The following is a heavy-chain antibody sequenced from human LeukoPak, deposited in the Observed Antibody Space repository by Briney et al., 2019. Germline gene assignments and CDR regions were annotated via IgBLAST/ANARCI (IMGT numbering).Heavy chain of an antibody. CDR3: ARDQDYYGSGSYWNY. J-gene: IGHJ4*02. CDR2: IYHSGTT. CDR1: GYSISSGYC. Sequence: PSETLSLTCTVSGYSISSGYCWGWIRQPPGKGLEWIGSIYHSGTTYYNPSLKGRVTISVDTSKNQFSLKLTSVTAADTAVYYCARDQDYYGSGSYWNYWGQGTLVTVSS. D-gene: IGHD3-10*01. V-gene: IGHV4-38-2*02.